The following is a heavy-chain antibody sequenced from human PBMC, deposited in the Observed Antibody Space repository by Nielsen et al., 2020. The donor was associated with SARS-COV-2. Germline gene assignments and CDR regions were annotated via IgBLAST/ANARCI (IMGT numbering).Heavy chain of an antibody. V-gene: IGHV4-39*07. CDR1: GGSISSGGYY. CDR3: ARGASRRWCMLCAWFDP. D-gene: IGHD2-8*01. Sequence: SETLSLTCTVSGGSISSGGYYWSWIRQPPGKGLEWIEEINHSGSTNYNPSLKSRVTISVDTSKNQFSLKLSSVTAADTAVYYCARGASRRWCMLCAWFDPWGQGTLVTVSS. CDR2: INHSGST. J-gene: IGHJ5*02.